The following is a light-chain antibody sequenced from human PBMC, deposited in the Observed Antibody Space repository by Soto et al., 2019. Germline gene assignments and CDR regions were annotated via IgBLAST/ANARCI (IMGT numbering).Light chain of an antibody. Sequence: QSALAQAASVSGSPGQSITISCTGTSGDVGYFDYVSWYQQHPGKAPKLMIFDVSDRSSGVSDRFSGSKSGNTASLTISGLQAEDEADYFCSSYASGSTHVLFGGGTKLTVL. V-gene: IGLV2-14*03. CDR3: SSYASGSTHVL. J-gene: IGLJ3*02. CDR1: SGDVGYFDY. CDR2: DVS.